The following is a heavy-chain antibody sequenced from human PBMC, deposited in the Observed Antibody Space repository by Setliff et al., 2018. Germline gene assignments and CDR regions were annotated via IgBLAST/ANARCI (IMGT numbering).Heavy chain of an antibody. CDR3: TRSRGTTVYDY. D-gene: IGHD1-7*01. J-gene: IGHJ4*02. Sequence: PGGSLRLSCAASGFTFSSYWMHWVRQDPGKGLVWVSSISSSSSYIYYADSVKGRFTISRDNAKNSLYLQMDSLRADDTAVYYCTRSRGTTVYDYWGQGTLVTVSS. V-gene: IGHV3-21*04. CDR2: ISSSSSYI. CDR1: GFTFSSYW.